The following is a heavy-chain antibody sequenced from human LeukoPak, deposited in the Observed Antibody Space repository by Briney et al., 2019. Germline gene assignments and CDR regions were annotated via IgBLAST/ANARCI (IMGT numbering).Heavy chain of an antibody. D-gene: IGHD6-13*01. CDR2: ISSNGATT. Sequence: PGGSLRLSCSASGFTFNRFYLHWVRQAPGKGLEFVSHISSNGATTYYADSVKGRFTISRDNSKNTLYLQMNSLRAEDTAVYYCARGVAAANGMDVWGQGTTVTVSS. V-gene: IGHV3-64*04. CDR3: ARGVAAANGMDV. CDR1: GFTFNRFY. J-gene: IGHJ6*02.